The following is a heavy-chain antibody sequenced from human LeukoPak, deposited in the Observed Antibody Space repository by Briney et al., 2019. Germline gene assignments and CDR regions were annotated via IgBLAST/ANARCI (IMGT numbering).Heavy chain of an antibody. CDR1: GGSISSYY. J-gene: IGHJ4*02. V-gene: IGHV4-59*01. Sequence: SETLSLTCTVSGGSISSYYWSWIRQPPGKGLEWIGYIYYSGSTNYNPSLKSRVTISVDTSKNQFSLKLSSVTAADTAVYYCARRSPDSSFDYWGQGTLVTVSS. CDR2: IYYSGST. D-gene: IGHD1-14*01. CDR3: ARRSPDSSFDY.